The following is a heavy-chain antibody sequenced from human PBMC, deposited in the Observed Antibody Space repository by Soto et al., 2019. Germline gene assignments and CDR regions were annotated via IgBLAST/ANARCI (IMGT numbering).Heavy chain of an antibody. V-gene: IGHV4-39*01. Sequence: SETLSLTCTVSGGSISSSRYYWGWIRQPPGRGLEWIGSMFYSGSTYYNPSLKSRVTISVDTSKNQLSLKLDSVTAADTAVYYCARRLYYDSSGFEGGGMDVWGQGTTVTVSS. CDR3: ARRLYYDSSGFEGGGMDV. J-gene: IGHJ6*02. CDR1: GGSISSSRYY. D-gene: IGHD3-22*01. CDR2: MFYSGST.